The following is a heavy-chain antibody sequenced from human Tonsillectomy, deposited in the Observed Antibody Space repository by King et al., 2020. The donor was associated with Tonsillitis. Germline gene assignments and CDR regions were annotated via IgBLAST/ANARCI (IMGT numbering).Heavy chain of an antibody. V-gene: IGHV1-69*04. CDR2: IIPILGIA. D-gene: IGHD6-13*01. J-gene: IGHJ4*02. CDR1: GGTFSSYA. Sequence: QLVQSGAEVKKPGSSVKVSCKASGGTFSSYAISWVRQAPGQGLEWMGRIIPILGIANYAQKFQGRVTITADKSTSTAYIELSSLRSEDTAVYYCARGGIAAAEVYFDYWGQGTLVTVSS. CDR3: ARGGIAAAEVYFDY.